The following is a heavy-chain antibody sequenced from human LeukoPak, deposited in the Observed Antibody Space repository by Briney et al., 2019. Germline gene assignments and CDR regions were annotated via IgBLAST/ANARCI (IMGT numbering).Heavy chain of an antibody. J-gene: IGHJ6*02. CDR1: GFTVSSNY. CDR2: IYSGGST. D-gene: IGHD5-18*01. CDR3: ARTPRGYSYGAYYYYGMDV. Sequence: GGSLRLSCAASGFTVSSNYMSWVRQAPGKGLEWVSVIYSGGSTYYADSVEGRFTISRDNSKNTLYLQMNSLRAEDTAVYYCARTPRGYSYGAYYYYGMDVWGQGTTVTVSS. V-gene: IGHV3-66*01.